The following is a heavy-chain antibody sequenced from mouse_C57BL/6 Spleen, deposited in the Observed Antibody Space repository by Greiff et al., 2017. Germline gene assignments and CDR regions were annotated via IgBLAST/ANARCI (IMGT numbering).Heavy chain of an antibody. D-gene: IGHD1-1*02. CDR1: GFTFSDYG. Sequence: EVQLVESGGGLAKPGGSLKLSCAASGFTFSDYGMHWVRQAPEKGLEWVAYISRGSSTIYYADTVKGRLTISRDNATNTLFLQMTSLRSEDTARYYCARLWSYLAMGYWGQGTS. J-gene: IGHJ4*01. CDR3: ARLWSYLAMGY. V-gene: IGHV5-17*01. CDR2: ISRGSSTI.